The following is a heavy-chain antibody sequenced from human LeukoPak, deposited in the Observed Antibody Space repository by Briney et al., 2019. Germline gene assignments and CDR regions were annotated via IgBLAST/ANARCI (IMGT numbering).Heavy chain of an antibody. D-gene: IGHD5-24*01. CDR3: TRRAARWQFDL. Sequence: QTGRSLRLSCAVSGFIFDDYAMHWVRQAPGRGLEWVSGINWKTGNGIYADSVKGRFTISRDNAKNSLYLQMSSLRAEDTALYYCTRRAARWQFDLWGRGTLLTVSS. J-gene: IGHJ2*01. CDR1: GFIFDDYA. CDR2: INWKTGNG. V-gene: IGHV3-9*01.